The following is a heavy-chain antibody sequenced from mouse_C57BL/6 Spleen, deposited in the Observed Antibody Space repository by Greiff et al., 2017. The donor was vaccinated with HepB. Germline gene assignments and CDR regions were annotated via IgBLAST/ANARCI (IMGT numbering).Heavy chain of an antibody. D-gene: IGHD1-1*01. CDR1: GFNIKDYY. V-gene: IGHV14-1*01. Sequence: EVKLMESGAELVRPGASVKLSCTASGFNIKDYYMHWVKQRPEQGLEWIGRIDPEDGDTEYAPKFQGKATMTADTSSNTAYLQLSSLTSEDTAVYYCTTGNGSSYYYAMDYWGQGTSVTVSS. CDR2: IDPEDGDT. CDR3: TTGNGSSYYYAMDY. J-gene: IGHJ4*01.